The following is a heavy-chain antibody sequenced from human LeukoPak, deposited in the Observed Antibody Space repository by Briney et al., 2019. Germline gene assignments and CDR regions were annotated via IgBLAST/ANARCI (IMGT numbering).Heavy chain of an antibody. D-gene: IGHD3-10*01. CDR2: INHSGST. CDR1: GGSFSGYY. Sequence: SETLSLTCAVYGGSFSGYYWSWIRQPPGKGLEWIGEINHSGSTNYNPSLKSRVTISVDTSKNQFSLKLSSVTAADTAVYYCARHRPPYYYGSGSYLPVSFDPWGQGTLVTVSS. CDR3: ARHRPPYYYGSGSYLPVSFDP. J-gene: IGHJ5*02. V-gene: IGHV4-34*01.